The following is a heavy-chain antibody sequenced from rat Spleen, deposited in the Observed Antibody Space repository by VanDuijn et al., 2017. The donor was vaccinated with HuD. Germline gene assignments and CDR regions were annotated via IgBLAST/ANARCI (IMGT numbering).Heavy chain of an antibody. CDR1: GFTFSDYY. D-gene: IGHD1-11*01. J-gene: IGHJ3*01. CDR2: ISYDGGRI. Sequence: EVELVESGGGLVQPGRSLKLSCAASGFTFSDYYMAWVRQAPTKGLEWVATISYDGGRIFYRDSVKGRFTISRDNAKSTLYLQMDSLRSEDTATYYCARRGGGPFAYWGQGTLVTVSS. V-gene: IGHV5-7*01. CDR3: ARRGGGPFAY.